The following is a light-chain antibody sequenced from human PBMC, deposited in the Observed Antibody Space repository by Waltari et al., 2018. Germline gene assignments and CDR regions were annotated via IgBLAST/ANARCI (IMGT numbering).Light chain of an antibody. CDR3: MQGTHWPPT. Sequence: DVVLAKSPLSLHVTLGQPASISCRSSQSLVNTDGNIYLNWFHQRPGQSPRRLIYKVSNRDSGVPDRFSGSGSGTDFTLKISRLEADDVVVYFCMQGTHWPPTFGQGTKVEIK. J-gene: IGKJ1*01. CDR2: KVS. V-gene: IGKV2-30*01. CDR1: QSLVNTDGNIY.